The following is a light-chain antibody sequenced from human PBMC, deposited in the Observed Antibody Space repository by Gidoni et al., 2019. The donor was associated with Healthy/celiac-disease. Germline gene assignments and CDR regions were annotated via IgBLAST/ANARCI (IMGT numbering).Light chain of an antibody. J-gene: IGKJ2*01. CDR1: QSISSY. CDR3: QQSYSTPRT. CDR2: AAS. V-gene: IGKV1-39*01. Sequence: DIQMTQSPSSLSASVGDRVTITCRASQSISSYLNWYHQKPGKAPKLLIYAASSLQSGVPSRFSVSGSGTDLTLTISSLQPEDFATYYCQQSYSTPRTFGQGTKLEIK.